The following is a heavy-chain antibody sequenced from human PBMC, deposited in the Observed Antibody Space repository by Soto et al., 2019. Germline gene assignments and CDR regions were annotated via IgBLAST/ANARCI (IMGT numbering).Heavy chain of an antibody. D-gene: IGHD5-12*01. V-gene: IGHV1-69*01. CDR1: GGTFSDLA. CDR2: IIPLFGTP. J-gene: IGHJ4*02. Sequence: QVHLVQSGAEVKKPGSSVKVSCKTSGGTFSDLAFSWVRQAPRQVLEWVGGIIPLFGTPNDAREFQGRVSIRADESSNTVYMELRSLRSEDTAVSYCASERVAEMATGGYFDNWGQGTLVTVDS. CDR3: ASERVAEMATGGYFDN.